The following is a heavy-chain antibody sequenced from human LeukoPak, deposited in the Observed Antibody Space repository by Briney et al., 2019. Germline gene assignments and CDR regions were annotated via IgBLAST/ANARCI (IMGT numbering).Heavy chain of an antibody. CDR1: GGSISSYY. CDR2: IYYSGST. D-gene: IGHD4-11*01. CDR3: ARGNYGYYYYGMDV. V-gene: IGHV4-59*08. J-gene: IGHJ6*02. Sequence: SETLSLTCTVSGGSISSYYWSWIRQPPGKGLEWIGYIYYSGSTNYNPSLKSRVTISVDTSKNQFSLKLSSVTAADTAVYYCARGNYGYYYYGMDVWGQGTTVTVSS.